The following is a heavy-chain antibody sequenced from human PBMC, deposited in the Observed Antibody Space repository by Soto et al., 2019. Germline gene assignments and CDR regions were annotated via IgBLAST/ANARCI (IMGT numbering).Heavy chain of an antibody. J-gene: IGHJ4*02. CDR2: ISYDGSNK. V-gene: IGHV3-30-3*01. CDR3: ARAYEGGYFDY. D-gene: IGHD3-16*01. Sequence: QVQLVESGGGVVQPGRSLRLSCAASGFTFSSYAMHWVRQAPGKGLEWVAVISYDGSNKYYADSVKGRFTISRDTSKNTLYLQMNSLRAEDTAVYYCARAYEGGYFDYWGQGTLVTVSS. CDR1: GFTFSSYA.